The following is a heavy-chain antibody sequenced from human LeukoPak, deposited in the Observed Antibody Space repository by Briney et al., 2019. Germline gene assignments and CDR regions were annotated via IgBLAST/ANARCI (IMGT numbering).Heavy chain of an antibody. CDR1: GIPLSNYG. J-gene: IGHJ4*02. Sequence: GGSLRLSCAVSGIPLSNYGMSWVRQAPGKGLEWVAGIGASGGGTNYADSVKGRFPISRDNPKTTLYLHMNSLRAEDTAVYVCAKRGVVIRVILVGFHKEAYYFDSWGQGALVTVSS. V-gene: IGHV3-23*01. CDR2: IGASGGGT. CDR3: AKRGVVIRVILVGFHKEAYYFDS. D-gene: IGHD3-22*01.